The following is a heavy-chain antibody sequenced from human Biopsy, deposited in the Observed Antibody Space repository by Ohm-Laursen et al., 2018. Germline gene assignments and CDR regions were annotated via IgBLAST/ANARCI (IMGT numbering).Heavy chain of an antibody. V-gene: IGHV3-33*01. CDR1: GFTFSSYG. Sequence: SLRLSCTASGFTFSSYGIHWVRQAPGKGLAWVAVIWHDGSNKYSADSVKGRFSISRDNSKNTVYLQMNSLRAADTAVYYCARDRYYGSESYYSHYNMDVWGQGTTVSVSS. D-gene: IGHD3-10*01. CDR2: IWHDGSNK. J-gene: IGHJ6*02. CDR3: ARDRYYGSESYYSHYNMDV.